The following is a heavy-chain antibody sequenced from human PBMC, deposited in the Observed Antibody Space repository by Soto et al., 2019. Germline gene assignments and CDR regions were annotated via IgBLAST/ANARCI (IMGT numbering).Heavy chain of an antibody. CDR1: GDSVSSNSAA. Sequence: SQTLSLTCAFSGDSVSSNSAAWNWIRQFPLRCLEWLGRTYYRSKWYNDYAVFVKSRITVNPDTSKNQLSLQLNSVTPEDTAVYYCARAAYSGSYQGYFDYWGQGTLVTVSS. V-gene: IGHV6-1*01. CDR2: TYYRSKWYN. CDR3: ARAAYSGSYQGYFDY. J-gene: IGHJ4*02. D-gene: IGHD1-26*01.